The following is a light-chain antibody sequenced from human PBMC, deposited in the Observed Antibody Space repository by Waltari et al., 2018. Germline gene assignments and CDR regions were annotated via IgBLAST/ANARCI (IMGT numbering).Light chain of an antibody. V-gene: IGLV1-40*01. CDR1: GSNIGAGYD. Sequence: QSVLTQPPSVSGAPGQRVTISCTGSGSNIGAGYDVHWYQQLPRAAPKLLILGGTSRPFGVPARFLGSTSGTSASLAITGLQAEDEADYYCQSYDTSLSVVFGGGTKLTVL. J-gene: IGLJ3*02. CDR3: QSYDTSLSVV. CDR2: GGT.